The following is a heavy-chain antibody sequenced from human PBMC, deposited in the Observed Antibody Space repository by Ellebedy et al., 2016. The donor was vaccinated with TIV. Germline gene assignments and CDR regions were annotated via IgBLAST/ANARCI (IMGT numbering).Heavy chain of an antibody. J-gene: IGHJ4*02. CDR3: ARGRLSYDFWSGYPFDY. V-gene: IGHV4-61*02. CDR2: IYTSGST. Sequence: SETLSLXCTVSGGSISSGGYYWSWIRQPAGKGLEWIGRIYTSGSTNYNPSLKSRVTISVDTSKNQFSLKLSSVTAADTAVYYCARGRLSYDFWSGYPFDYWGQGTLVTVSS. D-gene: IGHD3-3*01. CDR1: GGSISSGGYY.